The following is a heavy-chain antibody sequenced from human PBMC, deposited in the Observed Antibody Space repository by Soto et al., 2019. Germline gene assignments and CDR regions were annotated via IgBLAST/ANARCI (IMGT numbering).Heavy chain of an antibody. J-gene: IGHJ2*01. Sequence: QVQLVQSGAEVKKPGSSVKVSCKASGDIFSSYPFSWVRQAPGQGLEWMGGIVPLLGTADYAQKFQDRVTITADDSTSTVYMELSSLRSDDTAVYYCARDRGSQNLYFGVWGRGTLVSVSS. CDR1: GDIFSSYP. CDR2: IVPLLGTA. CDR3: ARDRGSQNLYFGV. D-gene: IGHD3-10*01. V-gene: IGHV1-69*01.